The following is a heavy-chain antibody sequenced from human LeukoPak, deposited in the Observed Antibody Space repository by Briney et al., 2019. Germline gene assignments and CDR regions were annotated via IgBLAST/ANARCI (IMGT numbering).Heavy chain of an antibody. D-gene: IGHD6-13*01. V-gene: IGHV1-69*05. Sequence: SVKVSCKASGGTFSSYAISWVRQAPGQGLEWMGGIIPIFGTANYAQKFQGRVTITTDESTSTAYMELSSLRSEDTAVYYCARQGYSSSWYTDFCFDYWGQGTLVTVSS. CDR1: GGTFSSYA. J-gene: IGHJ4*02. CDR2: IIPIFGTA. CDR3: ARQGYSSSWYTDFCFDY.